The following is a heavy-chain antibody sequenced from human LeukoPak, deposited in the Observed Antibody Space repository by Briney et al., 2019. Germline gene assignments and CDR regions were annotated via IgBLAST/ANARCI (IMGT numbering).Heavy chain of an antibody. J-gene: IGHJ5*02. D-gene: IGHD3-3*01. CDR2: IYYSGST. Sequence: SETLSLTCTVSGGSISSYYWSWIRQPPGKGLEWIGYIYYSGSTNYNPSLKSRVTISVDTSKNQFSLKLSSVTAADTAVYYCARFLPGYDFWSGYCDPWGQGTLVTVSS. CDR1: GGSISSYY. CDR3: ARFLPGYDFWSGYCDP. V-gene: IGHV4-59*08.